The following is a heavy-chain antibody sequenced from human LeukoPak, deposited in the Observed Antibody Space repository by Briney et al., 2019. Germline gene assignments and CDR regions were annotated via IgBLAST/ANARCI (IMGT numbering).Heavy chain of an antibody. CDR2: ISSSGSTI. CDR3: ASSRMTTDDGIDY. V-gene: IGHV3-48*03. D-gene: IGHD4-17*01. CDR1: GFTFSSYE. J-gene: IGHJ4*02. Sequence: GGSLRLSCAASGFTFSSYEMNWVRQAPGKGLEWVSYISSSGSTIHYADSVKGRFTISRDNAKNSLYLQMNSLRAEDTAVYYCASSRMTTDDGIDYWGQGTLVTVSS.